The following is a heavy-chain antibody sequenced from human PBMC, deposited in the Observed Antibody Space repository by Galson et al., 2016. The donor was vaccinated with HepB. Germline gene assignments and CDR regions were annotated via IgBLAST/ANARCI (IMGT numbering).Heavy chain of an antibody. J-gene: IGHJ6*03. Sequence: TLSLTCTVSGGSISSGSYYWSWIRQPAGKGLEWIGRIYTSGSTNYNPSLKSRVTISVDTSKNQFSLKLSSVTAADTAVYYCARDLVSERYYSGGSCYHYYYYYMDVWGKGTTVTVSS. CDR3: ARDLVSERYYSGGSCYHYYYYYMDV. CDR1: GGSISSGSYY. CDR2: IYTSGST. V-gene: IGHV4-61*02. D-gene: IGHD2-15*01.